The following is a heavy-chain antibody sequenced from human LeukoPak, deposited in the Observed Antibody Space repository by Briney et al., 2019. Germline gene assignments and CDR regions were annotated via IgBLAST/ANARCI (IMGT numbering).Heavy chain of an antibody. CDR2: INPSGGST. V-gene: IGHV1-46*01. CDR1: GYTFTSYY. D-gene: IGHD3-22*01. Sequence: ASVKVSCKASGYTFTSYYMHWVRQAPGQGLEWMGIINPSGGSTSYAQKFQGRVTMTRDMSTSTVYMELSSLRSADTAVYNCARENGGYYYDSSGNFDYWGQGTLVTVSS. CDR3: ARENGGYYYDSSGNFDY. J-gene: IGHJ4*02.